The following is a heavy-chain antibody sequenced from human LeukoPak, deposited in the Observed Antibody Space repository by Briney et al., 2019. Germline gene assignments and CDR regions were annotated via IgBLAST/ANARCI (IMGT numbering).Heavy chain of an antibody. J-gene: IGHJ4*02. CDR3: ARGGYSSSFSDY. Sequence: GSLRLSCAASGFTFSSYSMNWVRQAPGKGLEWVSSISSSSSYIYYADSVKGRFTISRDNAKNSLYLQMNSLRAEDAAVYYCARGGYSSSFSDYWGQGTLVTVSS. D-gene: IGHD6-13*01. V-gene: IGHV3-21*01. CDR2: ISSSSSYI. CDR1: GFTFSSYS.